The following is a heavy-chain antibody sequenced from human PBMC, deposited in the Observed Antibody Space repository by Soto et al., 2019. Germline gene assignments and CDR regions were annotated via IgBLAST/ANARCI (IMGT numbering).Heavy chain of an antibody. CDR2: IYYSGST. V-gene: IGHV4-59*01. Sequence: SETLSLTCTVSGGSISSYYWSWIRQPPGEGLEWIGYIYYSGSTNYNPSLKSRVTISVDTSKNQFSLKLSSVTAADTAVYYCARDREKYSSSSGLRWGQGTLVTVSS. CDR3: ARDREKYSSSSGLR. J-gene: IGHJ4*02. D-gene: IGHD6-6*01. CDR1: GGSISSYY.